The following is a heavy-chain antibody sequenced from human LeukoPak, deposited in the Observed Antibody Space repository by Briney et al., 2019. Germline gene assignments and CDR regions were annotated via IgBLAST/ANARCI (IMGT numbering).Heavy chain of an antibody. CDR2: IYSGGST. CDR1: GFTVSSNY. Sequence: GGSLRLSCAASGFTVSSNYMSWVRQAPGKGLEWVSVIYSGGSTYYADSVKGRFTISRDNSKNTLYLQMNSLRAEDTAVYYCAREGGDLLGETVPRDYYYYGMDVWGQGTTVTVSS. J-gene: IGHJ6*02. D-gene: IGHD3-16*01. CDR3: AREGGDLLGETVPRDYYYYGMDV. V-gene: IGHV3-66*01.